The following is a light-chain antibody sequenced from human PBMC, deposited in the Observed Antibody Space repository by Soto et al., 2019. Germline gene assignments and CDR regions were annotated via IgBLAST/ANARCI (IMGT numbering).Light chain of an antibody. CDR1: QSVGTS. J-gene: IGKJ5*01. CDR2: DAS. CDR3: QQRSNWPPPT. Sequence: IVLTQSPATQSLAPGERATLSCRASQSVGTSLTWYQQKPGQAPRVLIYDASNRATGIPARFSGSGSGTDFTLTISSLGPEDFALYYCQQRSNWPPPTFGQGTRLEIK. V-gene: IGKV3-11*01.